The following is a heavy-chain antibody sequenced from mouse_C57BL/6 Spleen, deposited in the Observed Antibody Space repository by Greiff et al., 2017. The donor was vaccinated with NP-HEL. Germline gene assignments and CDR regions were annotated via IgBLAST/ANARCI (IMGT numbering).Heavy chain of an antibody. Sequence: QVQLQQSGAELVRPGASVKLSCKASGYTFTDYYINWVKQRPGQGLEWIARLYPGSGNTYYNEKFKGKATLTAEKSSSTAYMQLSSLTSEDSSVYFCARSRGSTTWAMDYWGQGTSVTVSS. V-gene: IGHV1-76*01. CDR3: ARSRGSTTWAMDY. CDR2: LYPGSGNT. CDR1: GYTFTDYY. J-gene: IGHJ4*01.